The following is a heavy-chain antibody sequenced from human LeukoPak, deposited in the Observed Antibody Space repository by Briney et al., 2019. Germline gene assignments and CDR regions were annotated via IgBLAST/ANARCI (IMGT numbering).Heavy chain of an antibody. CDR2: ISSSSSYI. CDR3: AREDCSSTSCPGYMDV. V-gene: IGHV3-21*01. J-gene: IGHJ6*03. D-gene: IGHD2-2*01. CDR1: GFTFSSYS. Sequence: GGSLRLSCAASGFTFSSYSMNWVRQAPGKGLEWVSSISSSSSYIYYADSVKGRFTISRDNAKNSLYLQMNSLRAEDTAVYYCAREDCSSTSCPGYMDVWGKGTTVTVSS.